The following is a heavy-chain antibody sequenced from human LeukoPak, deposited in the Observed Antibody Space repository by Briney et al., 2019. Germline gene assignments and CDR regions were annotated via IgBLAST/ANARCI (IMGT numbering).Heavy chain of an antibody. D-gene: IGHD2-2*01. CDR1: GGSISSGGYY. V-gene: IGHV4-31*03. CDR2: IYYSGST. Sequence: SETLSLTCTVSGGSISSGGYYWSWIRQHPGKGPEWIGYIYYSGSTYYNPSLKSRVTITVDTSKNQFPLKLSSVTAADTAVYYCASGIVVVPAAGWFDPWGQGTLVTVSS. J-gene: IGHJ5*02. CDR3: ASGIVVVPAAGWFDP.